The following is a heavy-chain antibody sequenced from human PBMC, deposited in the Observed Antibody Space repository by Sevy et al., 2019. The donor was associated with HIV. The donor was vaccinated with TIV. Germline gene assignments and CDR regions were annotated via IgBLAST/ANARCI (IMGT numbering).Heavy chain of an antibody. Sequence: GGSLRLSCTASGITFSSYAVTWVRQAPGKGLEWVSSISHTGDDIYYADSVRGRFTISRDNSKSTLYLHMSSLRAEHTAIYYCAGRKVGDFWSGSLRGPWAGGPLYDYWGQGTLVTVSS. CDR1: GITFSSYA. CDR2: ISHTGDDI. V-gene: IGHV3-23*01. D-gene: IGHD3-3*01. J-gene: IGHJ4*02. CDR3: AGRKVGDFWSGSLRGPWAGGPLYDY.